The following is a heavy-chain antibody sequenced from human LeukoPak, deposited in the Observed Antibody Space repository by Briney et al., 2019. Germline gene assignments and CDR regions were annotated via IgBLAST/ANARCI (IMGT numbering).Heavy chain of an antibody. D-gene: IGHD2-8*02. CDR2: ISWNTGGI. CDR1: GFTFDEYA. Sequence: HPGRSLRLSCAASGFTFDEYAIHWVRQAPGKGLEWVSGISWNTGGIAYADSVKGRFTISRDNARNSLYLQMNSLRAEDTALYYCVKEMWRDVPRVLHCTGIMCKVNAFDIWGQGTMVAVSS. V-gene: IGHV3-9*01. CDR3: VKEMWRDVPRVLHCTGIMCKVNAFDI. J-gene: IGHJ3*02.